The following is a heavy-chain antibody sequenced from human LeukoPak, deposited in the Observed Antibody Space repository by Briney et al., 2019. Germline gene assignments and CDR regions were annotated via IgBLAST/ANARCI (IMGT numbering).Heavy chain of an antibody. J-gene: IGHJ3*02. V-gene: IGHV4-61*05. CDR2: IYCSGST. CDR1: GGSISSSSYY. Sequence: PSETLSLTCTVSGGSISSSSYYWGWIRQPPGKGLEWVGYIYCSGSTNYNPSLQSPVNISVDTSMNQFSLKLSSVTAADTAVYYCARHVSYDYVWRSYRDAFDIWGQGTMVTVSS. D-gene: IGHD3-16*02. CDR3: ARHVSYDYVWRSYRDAFDI.